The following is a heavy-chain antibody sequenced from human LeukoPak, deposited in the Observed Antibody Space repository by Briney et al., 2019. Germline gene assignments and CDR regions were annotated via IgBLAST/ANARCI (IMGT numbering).Heavy chain of an antibody. V-gene: IGHV1-69*01. CDR3: AREGVGVRDSVAFDI. Sequence: SVKVSCKASGGTFSSYAISWVRQAPGQGLEWMGGIITIFGTANYAQKFQGRVTITADESTSTAYMELSSLRSEDTAVYYCAREGVGVRDSVAFDIWGQGTMVTVSS. J-gene: IGHJ3*02. CDR2: IITIFGTA. CDR1: GGTFSSYA. D-gene: IGHD3-10*01.